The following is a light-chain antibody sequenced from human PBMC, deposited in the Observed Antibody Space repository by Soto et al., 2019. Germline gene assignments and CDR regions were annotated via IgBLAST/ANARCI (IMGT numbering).Light chain of an antibody. CDR2: GAS. Sequence: EIVLTQSPATLSLSPGERATLSCRASQSVSTYLAWYQQKPGQAPRLLIYGASNRATGIPARFRGSGSGTDFTLTISSLEPDDFALYYCHQRSNWPGTFGQGTKVEIK. CDR1: QSVSTY. V-gene: IGKV3-11*01. CDR3: HQRSNWPGT. J-gene: IGKJ1*01.